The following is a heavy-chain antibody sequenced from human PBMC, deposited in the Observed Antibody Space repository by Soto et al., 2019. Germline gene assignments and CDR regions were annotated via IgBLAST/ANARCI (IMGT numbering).Heavy chain of an antibody. J-gene: IGHJ5*02. CDR3: VRDPRSLGFDP. CDR2: ISGSGTSM. V-gene: IGHV3-11*01. Sequence: PGGSLRLSCAASGFSFSAYYMCWVRQRPGEGPEWISCISGSGTSMAYGASVKGRFTVTRDNAKNSLHLQMNSLRDDDTAVYYCVRDPRSLGFDPWGQGTQVTVSS. CDR1: GFSFSAYY.